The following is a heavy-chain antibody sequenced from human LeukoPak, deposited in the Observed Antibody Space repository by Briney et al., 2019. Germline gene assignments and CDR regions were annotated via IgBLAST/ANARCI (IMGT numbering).Heavy chain of an antibody. CDR2: ISGSGGST. CDR3: AKSNRYSSGPACLDY. Sequence: PGGSLRLSCAASGFAFSSYAMSWVRQAPGKGLEWVSAISGSGGSTYYADSVKGRFTISRDNSKNTLYLQMNSLRAEDTAVYYCAKSNRYSSGPACLDYWGQGTLVTVSS. V-gene: IGHV3-23*01. CDR1: GFAFSSYA. D-gene: IGHD6-19*01. J-gene: IGHJ4*02.